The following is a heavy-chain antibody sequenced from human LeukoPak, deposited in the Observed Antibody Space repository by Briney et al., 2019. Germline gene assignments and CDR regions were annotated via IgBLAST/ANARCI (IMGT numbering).Heavy chain of an antibody. CDR3: TRRLDD. CDR1: GFTFSSYW. D-gene: IGHD3-16*01. Sequence: GGSLRLSRAASGFTFSSYWKSWVRQAPGKGLEWVVNIKQDGSEKYYVDSVKGRFTISRDNAQNSLYLQMNGLRVEDTAVYYCTRRLDDWGQGTLVTVSS. J-gene: IGHJ4*02. CDR2: IKQDGSEK. V-gene: IGHV3-7*01.